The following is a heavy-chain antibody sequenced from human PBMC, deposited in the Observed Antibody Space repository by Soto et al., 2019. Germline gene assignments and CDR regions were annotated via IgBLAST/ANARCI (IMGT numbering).Heavy chain of an antibody. J-gene: IGHJ4*02. CDR3: SRIKYYYDSSGYPQYYFDY. CDR1: GFSLSNARMG. CDR2: IFSNDEK. Sequence: QVTLKESGPVLVKPTETLTLTCTVSGFSLSNARMGVSWIRQPPGKALEWLAHIFSNDEKSYSTSLKSRLTTPKATSKSQLVLTMTNMDPVDTATYYCSRIKYYYDSSGYPQYYFDYWGQGTLVTVSS. D-gene: IGHD3-22*01. V-gene: IGHV2-26*01.